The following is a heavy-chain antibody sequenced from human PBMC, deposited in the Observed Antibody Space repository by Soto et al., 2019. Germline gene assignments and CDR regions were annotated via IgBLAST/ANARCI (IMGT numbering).Heavy chain of an antibody. CDR2: ISSSSSNT. D-gene: IGHD3-22*01. Sequence: GSLRLSCAASGFTFSSYAMHWVRQAPGKGLECVSSISSSSSNTYYANSVKGRFTISRDNAKNSLYLQMNSLRAEDTAVYYCARDSIYYYDSSGYLVFDYWGQGTLVTVSS. V-gene: IGHV3-21*01. CDR1: GFTFSSYA. J-gene: IGHJ4*02. CDR3: ARDSIYYYDSSGYLVFDY.